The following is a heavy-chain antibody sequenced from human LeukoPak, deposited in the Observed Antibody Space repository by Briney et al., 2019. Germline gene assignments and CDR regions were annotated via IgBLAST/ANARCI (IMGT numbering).Heavy chain of an antibody. D-gene: IGHD6-13*01. Sequence: SETLSLTCAVYGGSFSGYYWSWIRQPPGKGLEWIGEINHSGSTNYNPSLKSRVTISVDTSKNQFSLKLSSVTAADTAVYYCAALGSSWAYYFDYWGQGTLVTVSS. J-gene: IGHJ4*02. V-gene: IGHV4-34*01. CDR3: AALGSSWAYYFDY. CDR1: GGSFSGYY. CDR2: INHSGST.